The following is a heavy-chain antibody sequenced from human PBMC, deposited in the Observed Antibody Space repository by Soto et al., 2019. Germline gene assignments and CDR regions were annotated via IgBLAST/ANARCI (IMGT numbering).Heavy chain of an antibody. J-gene: IGHJ6*02. CDR1: GFTFDDYA. D-gene: IGHD6-19*01. CDR2: ISWNSGSI. CDR3: AKDRAVAALYGMDV. V-gene: IGHV3-9*01. Sequence: EVQLVESGGGLVQPGRSLRLSCAASGFTFDDYAMHWVRQAPGKGLEWVSGISWNSGSIGYADSVKGRFIISRDNAKNSLYLQMNSLRAEDTALYYCAKDRAVAALYGMDVWGQGTTVTVSS.